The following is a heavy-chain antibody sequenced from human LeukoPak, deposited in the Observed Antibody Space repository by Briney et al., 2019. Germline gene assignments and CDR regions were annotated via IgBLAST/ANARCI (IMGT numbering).Heavy chain of an antibody. D-gene: IGHD6-13*01. CDR1: GYTFTSYY. Sequence: ASVKVSCKASGYTFTSYYMHWVRQAPGQGLEWMGIINPSGGSTSYAQKFQGRVTITADKSTSTAYMELSSLRSEDTAVYYCAGMAAAGYNWFDPWGQGTLVTVSS. CDR3: AGMAAAGYNWFDP. CDR2: INPSGGST. J-gene: IGHJ5*02. V-gene: IGHV1-46*01.